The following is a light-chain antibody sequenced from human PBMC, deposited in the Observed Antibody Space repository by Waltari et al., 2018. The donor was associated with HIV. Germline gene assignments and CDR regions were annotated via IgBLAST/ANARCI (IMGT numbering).Light chain of an antibody. CDR2: EFN. V-gene: IGLV2-8*01. J-gene: IGLJ3*02. CDR3: TSYGGRNNRVL. CDR1: RSDVGNYAY. Sequence: QSALTQPPSASGSPEQSVTISCTGTRSDVGNYAYVSWYQQHPGKAPKLLIYEFNKRPSGVPARFSGSKAGDTASLTVAGLQAEDEADYYCTSYGGRNNRVLFGGGTRLTVL.